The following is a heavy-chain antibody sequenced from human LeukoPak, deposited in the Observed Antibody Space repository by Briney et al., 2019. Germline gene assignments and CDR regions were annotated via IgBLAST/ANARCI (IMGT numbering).Heavy chain of an antibody. CDR2: IYTSGST. J-gene: IGHJ6*03. CDR3: ARLGRDGYNFAYCYYMDV. CDR1: DYSLSSGHY. Sequence: SETLSLTCTVSDYSLSSGHYWSWIRQPPGKGLEWIGYIYTSGSTNYNPSLKSRVTISVDTSKNQFSLKLSSVTAADTAVYYCARLGRDGYNFAYCYYMDVWGKGTTVTVSS. V-gene: IGHV4-4*09. D-gene: IGHD5-24*01.